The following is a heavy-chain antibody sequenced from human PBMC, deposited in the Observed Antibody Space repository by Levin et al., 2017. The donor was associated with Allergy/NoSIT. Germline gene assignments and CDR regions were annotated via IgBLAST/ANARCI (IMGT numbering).Heavy chain of an antibody. J-gene: IGHJ1*01. CDR1: GFTFSSYW. CDR2: INSDGSST. V-gene: IGHV3-74*01. CDR3: ARDSQQRGHDFQH. Sequence: GESLKISCAASGFTFSSYWMHWVRQAPGKGLVWVSRINSDGSSTSYADSVKGRFTISRDNAKNTLYLQMNSLRAEDTAVYYCARDSQQRGHDFQHWGQGTLVTVSS. D-gene: IGHD6-25*01.